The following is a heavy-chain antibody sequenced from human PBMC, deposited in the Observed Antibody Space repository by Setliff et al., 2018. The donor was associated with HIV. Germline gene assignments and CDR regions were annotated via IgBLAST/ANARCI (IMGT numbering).Heavy chain of an antibody. J-gene: IGHJ4*02. V-gene: IGHV1-18*01. CDR1: GYTFTSYG. CDR2: ISAYNGNT. CDR3: ARTPERSDGSGSIPNRFDY. D-gene: IGHD3-10*01. Sequence: GASVKVSCKASGYTFTSYGITWVRQAPGQGLEWMGWISAYNGNTNYAQKLQGRVTLTTDTSTSTAYMELRSLTSDDTAVYYCARTPERSDGSGSIPNRFDYWGQGTLVTVSS.